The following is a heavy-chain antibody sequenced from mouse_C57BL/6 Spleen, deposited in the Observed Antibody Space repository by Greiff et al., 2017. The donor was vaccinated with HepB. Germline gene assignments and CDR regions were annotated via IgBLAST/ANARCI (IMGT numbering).Heavy chain of an antibody. J-gene: IGHJ4*01. V-gene: IGHV2-6-1*01. CDR1: GFSLTSYG. CDR3: ARHGDYGYDKAMDY. D-gene: IGHD2-2*01. CDR2: IWSDGST. Sequence: VQRVESGPGLVAPSQSLSITCTVSGFSLTSYGVHWVRQPPGKGLEWLVVIWSDGSTTYNSALKSRLSISKDNSKSQVFLKMNSLQTDDTAMYYCARHGDYGYDKAMDYWGQGTSVTVSS.